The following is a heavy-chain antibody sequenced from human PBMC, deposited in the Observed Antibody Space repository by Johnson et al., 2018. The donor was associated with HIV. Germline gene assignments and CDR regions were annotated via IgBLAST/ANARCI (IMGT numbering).Heavy chain of an antibody. CDR3: ARAGGAVRVNGFDM. CDR2: ISKSGSTI. J-gene: IGHJ3*02. D-gene: IGHD6-19*01. CDR1: GFTFSDYY. Sequence: QVQLVESGGGLVKPGGSLRLSCAASGFTFSDYYMTWIRQAPGKGLEWISYISKSGSTIYYADSVKGRFTISRDNAKNSLYLQMNSLRGEDTALYYCARAGGAVRVNGFDMWGQGTMVTVSS. V-gene: IGHV3-11*01.